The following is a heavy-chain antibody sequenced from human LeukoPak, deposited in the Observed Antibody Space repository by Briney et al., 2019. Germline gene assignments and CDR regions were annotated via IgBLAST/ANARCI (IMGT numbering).Heavy chain of an antibody. J-gene: IGHJ4*02. Sequence: PGGSLRLSCAASGFTFSSYAMNWVRQAPGKGLEWVSSISGSGGDTYYADSVTGRFTISRDNSKNTLYLEMDSLRAEDTAVYYCATSYYDILTGYPQFDYWGQGTLVTVSS. CDR2: ISGSGGDT. V-gene: IGHV3-23*01. CDR1: GFTFSSYA. CDR3: ATSYYDILTGYPQFDY. D-gene: IGHD3-9*01.